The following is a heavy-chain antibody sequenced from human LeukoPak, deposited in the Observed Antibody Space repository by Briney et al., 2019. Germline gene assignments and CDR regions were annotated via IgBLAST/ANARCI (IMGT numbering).Heavy chain of an antibody. CDR2: IKEDGSKT. V-gene: IGHV3-7*01. CDR1: GFTFSSYW. Sequence: GGSLRLSCAASGFTFSSYWMQWVRQAPGKGPEWVANIKEDGSKTNYVDSVKGRFTISRDNVKNSLYLQMNSLGAEDTAVYYCARRYFDLWGRGTLVTVSS. J-gene: IGHJ2*01. CDR3: ARRYFDL.